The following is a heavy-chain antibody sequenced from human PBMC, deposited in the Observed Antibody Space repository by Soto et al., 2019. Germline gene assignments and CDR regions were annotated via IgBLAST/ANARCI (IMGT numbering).Heavy chain of an antibody. CDR2: ISSTTNYI. CDR1: GFTFTRYS. Sequence: GGSLRLSCAASGFTFTRYSMNWVRQAPGKGLEWVSSISSTTNYINYADSMEGRFTVSRDNAKNTLYLQMNSLRAEDTAVYYCARVHGYSSGWWGYYFDYWGQGTLVTVSS. CDR3: ARVHGYSSGWWGYYFDY. D-gene: IGHD6-19*01. V-gene: IGHV3-21*04. J-gene: IGHJ4*02.